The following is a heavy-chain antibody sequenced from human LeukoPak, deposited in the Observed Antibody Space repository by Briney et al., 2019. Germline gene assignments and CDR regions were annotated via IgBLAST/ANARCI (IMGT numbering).Heavy chain of an antibody. Sequence: ASVKVPCKTSGYTFIDYYVHWIRHAPGQGIEWMGRINPSTGGTNLEQKFQGKVSMTRDTSISTAYMELSRLGCDDTAVYYCATLGEGKTVTPFDYWGQGTLVTVSS. J-gene: IGHJ4*02. CDR2: INPSTGGT. CDR3: ATLGEGKTVTPFDY. D-gene: IGHD3-16*01. CDR1: GYTFIDYY. V-gene: IGHV1-2*06.